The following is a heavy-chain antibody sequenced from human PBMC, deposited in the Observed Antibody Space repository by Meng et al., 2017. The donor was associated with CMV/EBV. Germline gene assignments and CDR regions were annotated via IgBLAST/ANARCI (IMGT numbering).Heavy chain of an antibody. J-gene: IGHJ6*02. CDR1: GYSISSGYY. V-gene: IGHV4-38-2*02. CDR2: IYHSGST. CDR3: ARDTQGDHFWSGYYGYYYYGMDV. D-gene: IGHD3-3*02. Sequence: SETLSLTCTVSGYSISSGYYWGWIRQPPGKGLEWIGSIYHSGSTYYNPSLKSRVTISVDTSKNQFSLKLSSVTAADTAVYYCARDTQGDHFWSGYYGYYYYGMDVWGQGTTVTVSS.